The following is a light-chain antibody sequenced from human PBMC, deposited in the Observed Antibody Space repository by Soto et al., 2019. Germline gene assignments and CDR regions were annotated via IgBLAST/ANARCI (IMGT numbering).Light chain of an antibody. V-gene: IGKV1-5*01. CDR1: QTISSW. CDR2: DAS. J-gene: IGKJ1*01. Sequence: DIQITQSPSTLSGSVGDRVTITCRASQTISSWLAWYQQKPGKAPKLLIYDASSLESGVPSRFSGSGPGTEFTLTISSLQPDDFATYYCQQYNSYSRTFGQGTKVDIK. CDR3: QQYNSYSRT.